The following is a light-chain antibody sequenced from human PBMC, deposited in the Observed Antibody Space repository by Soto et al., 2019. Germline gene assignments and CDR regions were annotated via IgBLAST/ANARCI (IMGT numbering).Light chain of an antibody. CDR1: QSVISK. J-gene: IGKJ2*01. V-gene: IGKV3-15*01. Sequence: EIVMTQSPATLSLSPGERVTLSCRASQSVISKLAWYQQKPGQAPRLLIYGASIRATDIPARFSGSGSGTEFTLTISRLQSEDFAIFYCQQYSNWPYTFGQGTKLEIK. CDR3: QQYSNWPYT. CDR2: GAS.